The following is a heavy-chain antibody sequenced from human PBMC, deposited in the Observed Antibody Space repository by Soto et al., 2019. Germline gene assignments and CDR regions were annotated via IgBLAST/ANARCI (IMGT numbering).Heavy chain of an antibody. D-gene: IGHD3-3*01. V-gene: IGHV4-61*01. CDR2: VYPTERT. J-gene: IGHJ4*02. CDR1: GGSFKSGSYS. Sequence: SVSLSLTCTVSGGSFKSGSYSWSWIRHPPGKGLEWIGYVYPTERTSYNPSLKSRVSISLDTSKNQFSLNLDSVTAADTAVYFCARDFAYFDSWGQGTLVTVS. CDR3: ARDFAYFDS.